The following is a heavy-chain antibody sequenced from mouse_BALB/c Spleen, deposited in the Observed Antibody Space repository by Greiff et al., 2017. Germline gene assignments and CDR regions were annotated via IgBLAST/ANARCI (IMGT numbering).Heavy chain of an antibody. CDR3: ARGGTTAREAMDY. J-gene: IGHJ4*01. CDR2: ISSGGST. CDR1: GFTFSSYA. D-gene: IGHD1-2*01. V-gene: IGHV5-6-5*01. Sequence: EVMLVESGGGLVKPGGSLKLSCAASGFTFSSYAMSWVRQTPEKRLEWVASISSGGSTYYPYSVKGRFTISRDNARNILYLQMSSLRSEDTAMYYCARGGTTAREAMDYWGQGTSVTVSS.